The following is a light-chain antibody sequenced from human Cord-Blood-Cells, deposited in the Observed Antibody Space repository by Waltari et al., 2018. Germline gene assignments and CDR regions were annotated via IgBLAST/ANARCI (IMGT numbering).Light chain of an antibody. CDR1: QSISSY. J-gene: IGKJ4*01. Sequence: DIQMTQSPSSLSASVGDRVTITCRASQSISSYINWYHQKPGKAPKLLIYAASSLQSGVPSRFSCSGSGTDFTLTISSLQPEDFATYYCQQSYSTPLTFGGGTKVEIK. V-gene: IGKV1-39*01. CDR2: AAS. CDR3: QQSYSTPLT.